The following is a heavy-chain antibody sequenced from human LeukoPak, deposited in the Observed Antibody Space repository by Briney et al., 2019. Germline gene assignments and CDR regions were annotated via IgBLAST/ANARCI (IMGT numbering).Heavy chain of an antibody. CDR1: GFTFSSYA. CDR2: ISYDGSNK. J-gene: IGHJ4*02. CDR3: AKYLRVPYDWGNYYLDY. V-gene: IGHV3-30*04. Sequence: TGGSLRLSCAASGFTFSSYAMHWVRQAPGKGLEWVAVISYDGSNKYYADSVKGRFTISRDNSKNTLYLQINSLSAEDTAVYYCAKYLRVPYDWGNYYLDYWAQGTLVTVS. D-gene: IGHD3-10*01.